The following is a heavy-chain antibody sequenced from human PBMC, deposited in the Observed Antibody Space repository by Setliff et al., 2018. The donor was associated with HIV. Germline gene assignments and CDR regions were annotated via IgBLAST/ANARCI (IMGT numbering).Heavy chain of an antibody. Sequence: SETLSLTCTVSGGSVTSYYWSWIRQSPEKGLEWIGYIYHTGITNYNPSLKSRLSTSIDTSKNQFSLSLRSVTTADTAVYYCARGSWKDGAQGYFFDHWGRRTLVTVSS. V-gene: IGHV4-59*02. CDR2: IYHTGIT. D-gene: IGHD1-1*01. CDR3: ARGSWKDGAQGYFFDH. J-gene: IGHJ4*02. CDR1: GGSVTSYY.